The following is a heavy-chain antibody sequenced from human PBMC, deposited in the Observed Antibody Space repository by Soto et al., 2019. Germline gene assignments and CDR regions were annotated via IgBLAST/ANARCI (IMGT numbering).Heavy chain of an antibody. Sequence: PGGSLRLSCAASGFTFSSYSMNWVRQAPGQGLEWISYISTSSSSIYYADSVRGRFTISRDNAKNSLYLQLSSLRAEDTAVYYCARDLDCSSMTCHNSWGQGTLVTVSS. J-gene: IGHJ4*02. V-gene: IGHV3-48*01. D-gene: IGHD2-2*01. CDR1: GFTFSSYS. CDR3: ARDLDCSSMTCHNS. CDR2: ISTSSSSI.